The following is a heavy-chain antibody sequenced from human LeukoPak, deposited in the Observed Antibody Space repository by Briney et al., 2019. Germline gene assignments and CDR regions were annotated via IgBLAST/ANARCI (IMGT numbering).Heavy chain of an antibody. CDR1: GYTLTELS. CDR3: ATRRAIAVAGYFDY. Sequence: VASVKVSCKVSGYTLTELSMHWVRQAPGKGLEWMGGFDPEDGETIYAQKFQGRVTMTEDTSTDTAYMELSSLRSEYTAVYYCATRRAIAVAGYFDYWGQGTLVTVSS. J-gene: IGHJ4*02. D-gene: IGHD6-19*01. CDR2: FDPEDGET. V-gene: IGHV1-24*01.